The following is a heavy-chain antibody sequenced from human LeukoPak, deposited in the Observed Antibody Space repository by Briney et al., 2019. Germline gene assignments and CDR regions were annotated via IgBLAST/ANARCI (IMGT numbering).Heavy chain of an antibody. D-gene: IGHD2-2*01. CDR1: GGSISSYY. CDR3: ARGPPMCSSTSCFPDAFDI. CDR2: IYTSGST. J-gene: IGHJ3*02. Sequence: SETLSLTCTVSGGSISSYYWSWIRQPAGKGLEWIGRIYTSGSTNYNPSLKSRVTMSVDTSKNQFSLKLSSVTAADTAVYYCARGPPMCSSTSCFPDAFDIWGQGTMVTVSS. V-gene: IGHV4-4*07.